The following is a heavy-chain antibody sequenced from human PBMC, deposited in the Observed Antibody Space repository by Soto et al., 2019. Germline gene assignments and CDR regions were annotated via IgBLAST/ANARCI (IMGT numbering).Heavy chain of an antibody. CDR2: ISGNGDTT. CDR1: GFIFSNYA. J-gene: IGHJ4*02. V-gene: IGHV3-23*01. D-gene: IGHD3-10*01. Sequence: EVQLLESGGGLVQPGGSLRLSCVASGFIFSNYAMSWVRQAPGKGLEWVSGISGNGDTTSYADSLKGRFTISRDYSKNTLYLQMISLRAEDTAVYYCAKWEYFYGSKMGDFWGQGALVTVSS. CDR3: AKWEYFYGSKMGDF.